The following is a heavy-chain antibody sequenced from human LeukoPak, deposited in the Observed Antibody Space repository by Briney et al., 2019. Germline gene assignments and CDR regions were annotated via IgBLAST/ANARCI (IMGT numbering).Heavy chain of an antibody. CDR1: GGSISSYY. D-gene: IGHD3-9*01. Sequence: SETLSLTCTVSGGSISSYYWSWIRQPPGKGLEWIGYFYYSGSTNYNPSLKSRVTISVDTSKNQFSLKLNSVTAADTAVYYCARDYDVLTAYPPTQLFDPWGQGTLVTVSS. CDR2: FYYSGST. V-gene: IGHV4-59*12. CDR3: ARDYDVLTAYPPTQLFDP. J-gene: IGHJ5*02.